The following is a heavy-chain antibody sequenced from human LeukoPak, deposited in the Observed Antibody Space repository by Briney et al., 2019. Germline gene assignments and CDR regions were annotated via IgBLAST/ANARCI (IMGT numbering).Heavy chain of an antibody. V-gene: IGHV4-30-2*01. CDR3: ARYCSSTSCYKTSAAFDI. D-gene: IGHD2-2*02. CDR1: GGSISSGGYY. Sequence: SETLSLTCTVSGGSISSGGYYWSWIRQHPGKGLEWIGYIYHSGSTYYNPSLKSRVTISVDRSKNQFSLKLSSVTAADTAVYYCARYCSSTSCYKTSAAFDIWGQGTMVTVSS. J-gene: IGHJ3*02. CDR2: IYHSGST.